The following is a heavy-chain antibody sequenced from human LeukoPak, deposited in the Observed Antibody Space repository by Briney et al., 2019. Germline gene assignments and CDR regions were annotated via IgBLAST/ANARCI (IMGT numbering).Heavy chain of an antibody. Sequence: EGSLRLSCAASGFTFSSYAMSWVRQAPGKGLEWVSAISGSGGSTYYADSVKGRFTISRDNSKNTLYLQMNSLRAEDTAVYYCAKDDGSYPYYYYYYGMDVWGQGTTVTVSS. D-gene: IGHD1-26*01. CDR2: ISGSGGST. V-gene: IGHV3-23*01. CDR1: GFTFSSYA. CDR3: AKDDGSYPYYYYYYGMDV. J-gene: IGHJ6*02.